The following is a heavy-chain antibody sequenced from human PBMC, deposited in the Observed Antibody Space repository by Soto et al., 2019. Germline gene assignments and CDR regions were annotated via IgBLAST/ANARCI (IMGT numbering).Heavy chain of an antibody. V-gene: IGHV4-61*01. Sequence: QVQLQESGPGLVKPSETLSLTCTVSGGSVSSGSYYWSWIRQPPGKGLEWIGYISYSGSTNYNPSLKSRVTISVDTSKNQFSLKLSSVTAADTAVYYCARAGLGDGSDYWGQGTLVTVSS. CDR3: ARAGLGDGSDY. D-gene: IGHD1-26*01. CDR1: GGSVSSGSYY. CDR2: ISYSGST. J-gene: IGHJ4*02.